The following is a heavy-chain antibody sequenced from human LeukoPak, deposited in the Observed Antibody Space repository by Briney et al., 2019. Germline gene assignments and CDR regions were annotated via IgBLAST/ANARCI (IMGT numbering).Heavy chain of an antibody. D-gene: IGHD6-13*01. V-gene: IGHV3-23*01. Sequence: GGSLRLSCAASGFTFSSYGMNWVRQAPGKGLEWVSGIGVGGTTYYADSVKGRFTISRDNAKNTLYLQMNSLRAEDTAIYYCATAYSTTWSFSDFWGQGTLVTVSS. CDR2: IGVGGTT. CDR1: GFTFSSYG. J-gene: IGHJ4*02. CDR3: ATAYSTTWSFSDF.